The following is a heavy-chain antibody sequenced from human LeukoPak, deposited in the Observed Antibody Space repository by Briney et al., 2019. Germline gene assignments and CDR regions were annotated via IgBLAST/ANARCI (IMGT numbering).Heavy chain of an antibody. V-gene: IGHV1-8*01. CDR2: MNPNSGNT. Sequence: ASVKVSCKASGYTFTSYDINWVRQATGQGLEWMGWMNPNSGNTGYAQKFQGRVTITADKSTSTAYMELSSLRSEDTAVYYCASPSKIGERWLHEDPFDYWGQGTLVTVSS. D-gene: IGHD5-24*01. CDR1: GYTFTSYD. J-gene: IGHJ4*02. CDR3: ASPSKIGERWLHEDPFDY.